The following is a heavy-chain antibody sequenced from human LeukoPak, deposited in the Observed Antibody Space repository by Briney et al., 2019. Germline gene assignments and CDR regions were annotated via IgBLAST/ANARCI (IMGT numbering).Heavy chain of an antibody. Sequence: PSETLSLTCAVYGGSFSGYYWSWIRQPPGKGLEWIGYIYHSGSTYYNPSLKSRVTISVDGSKNQFSLKLSSVTAADTAVYYCARVGAIPLWGQGTLVTVSS. CDR2: IYHSGST. D-gene: IGHD1-26*01. CDR3: ARVGAIPL. J-gene: IGHJ4*02. CDR1: GGSFSGYY. V-gene: IGHV4-30-2*01.